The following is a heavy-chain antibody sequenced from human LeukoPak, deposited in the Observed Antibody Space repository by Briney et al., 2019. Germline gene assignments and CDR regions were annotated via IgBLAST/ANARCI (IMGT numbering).Heavy chain of an antibody. J-gene: IGHJ3*02. Sequence: ASVKVSCKVSGYTLTELSMHWVRQAPGKGLEWMRGFDPEDGERIYAQKFQGRVTMTEDTSTDTAYMELSSLRSEDTAVYYCATDPPRNIVGATPRAFDIWGQGTMVTVSS. CDR1: GYTLTELS. CDR2: FDPEDGER. V-gene: IGHV1-24*01. D-gene: IGHD1-26*01. CDR3: ATDPPRNIVGATPRAFDI.